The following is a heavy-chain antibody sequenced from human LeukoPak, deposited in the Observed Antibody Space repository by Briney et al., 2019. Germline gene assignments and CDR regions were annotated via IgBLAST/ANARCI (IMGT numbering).Heavy chain of an antibody. V-gene: IGHV3-33*06. D-gene: IGHD5-24*01. CDR1: GFTFSSYG. CDR2: IWYDGSNK. CDR3: AKNSDTNSYGYNSFDY. J-gene: IGHJ4*02. Sequence: GRSLRLSCAASGFTFSSYGMHWVRQAPGKGLEWVAVIWYDGSNKYYADSVKGRFTISRDNSKNTLYLQMNSLRAEDTAVYYCAKNSDTNSYGYNSFDYWGQGTLVTVSS.